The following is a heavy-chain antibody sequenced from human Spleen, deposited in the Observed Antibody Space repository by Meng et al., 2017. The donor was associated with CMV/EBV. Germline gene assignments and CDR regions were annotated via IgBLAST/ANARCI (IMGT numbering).Heavy chain of an antibody. D-gene: IGHD1-26*01. CDR3: ARGGGSSKGCDY. J-gene: IGHJ4*02. CDR2: ISTSGSTI. CDR1: GFSFSAYS. Sequence: CAASGFSFSAYSMSWIRQAPGMGLEWFSFISTSGSTIYSAASVKGRFTISRDNAKNSLYLQMNSLRAEDTAVYYCARGGGSSKGCDYWGQGTLVTVSS. V-gene: IGHV3-11*04.